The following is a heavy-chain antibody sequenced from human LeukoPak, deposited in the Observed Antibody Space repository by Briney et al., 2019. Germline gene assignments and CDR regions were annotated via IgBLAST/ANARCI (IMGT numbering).Heavy chain of an antibody. CDR2: ISSSSSYI. J-gene: IGHJ4*02. D-gene: IGHD3-3*01. Sequence: GGSLRLSCAASGFTFSSYSMNWVRQAPGKGLEWVSSISSSSSYIYYADSVKGRFTISRDNAKNSLYLQMNSLRAEDTAVYYCARMRWDYDFWSGFPGVDYWGQGTLVTVSS. CDR3: ARMRWDYDFWSGFPGVDY. CDR1: GFTFSSYS. V-gene: IGHV3-21*01.